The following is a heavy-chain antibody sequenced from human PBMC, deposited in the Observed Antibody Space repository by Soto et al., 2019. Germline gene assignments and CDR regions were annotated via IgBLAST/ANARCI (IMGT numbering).Heavy chain of an antibody. J-gene: IGHJ3*02. CDR2: ISWDSGSI. V-gene: IGHV3-9*01. CDR1: GFTFDDYA. D-gene: IGHD3-22*01. Sequence: GGSLRLSCAASGFTFDDYAMHWVRQAPGKGLEWISGISWDSGSIIYADSVKGRFTISRDNAKNSVSLQMNSLRAEDTAVYYCARDPYDNGGYGAFDIWGQGTTVTVSS. CDR3: ARDPYDNGGYGAFDI.